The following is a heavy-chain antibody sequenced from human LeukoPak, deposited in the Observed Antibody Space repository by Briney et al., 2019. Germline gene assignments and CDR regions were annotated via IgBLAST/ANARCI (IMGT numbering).Heavy chain of an antibody. J-gene: IGHJ6*03. CDR1: GGTFSSYA. Sequence: SVKVSCKTSGGTFSSYAISWVRQAPGQGLEWMGGIIPIFGTANCAQKFQGRVTITTDESTSTAYMELSSLRSEDTAVYYCARNDGAAAGTYYYMDVWGKGTTVTVSS. D-gene: IGHD6-13*01. CDR3: ARNDGAAAGTYYYMDV. CDR2: IIPIFGTA. V-gene: IGHV1-69*05.